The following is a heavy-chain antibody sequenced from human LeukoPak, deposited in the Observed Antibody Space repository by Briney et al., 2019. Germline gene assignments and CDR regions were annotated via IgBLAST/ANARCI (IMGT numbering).Heavy chain of an antibody. D-gene: IGHD6-13*01. CDR2: ITSSSSYI. V-gene: IGHV3-21*01. Sequence: SGGPLRLSCAASGFTFSTYSLNWVRQAPGKGLEWVSSITSSSSYIYYADSLKGRFTISRDNAKNSLYLQVNSLRAEDTAVYYCARAAAGTGSWLQYFDYWGQGTLVTVSS. CDR1: GFTFSTYS. CDR3: ARAAAGTGSWLQYFDY. J-gene: IGHJ4*02.